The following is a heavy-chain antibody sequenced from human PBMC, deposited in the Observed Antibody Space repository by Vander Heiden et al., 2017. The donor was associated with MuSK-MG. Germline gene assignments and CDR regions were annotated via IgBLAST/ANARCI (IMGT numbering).Heavy chain of an antibody. J-gene: IGHJ5*02. Sequence: EVQLLESGGGLVQPGGSLRLSCAASGFRFSDYAMTWVRLAPGKGLEWVSYVGAGSDSSTYYADSVKDRFTISRDNFRNTVSLQMNSLGAEDTAVYYCARVLKYFDSTGYPVESFDPWGQGSLVTVSS. CDR3: ARVLKYFDSTGYPVESFDP. CDR2: VGAGSDSST. CDR1: GFRFSDYA. D-gene: IGHD3-22*01. V-gene: IGHV3-23*01.